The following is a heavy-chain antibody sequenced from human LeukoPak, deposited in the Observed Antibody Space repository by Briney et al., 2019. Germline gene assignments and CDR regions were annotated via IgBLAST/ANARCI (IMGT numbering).Heavy chain of an antibody. CDR2: IYYIGST. J-gene: IGHJ6*02. V-gene: IGHV4-59*01. CDR3: ARKIPGYYGMDV. Sequence: SETLSLTCTVSGGSISSYYWSWVRQPPGKGLEWIGFIYYIGSTNYNPSLKSRVTISVDTSKNQFSLKLSSVTAADTAVYYCARKIPGYYGMDVWGQGTTVTVSS. CDR1: GGSISSYY. D-gene: IGHD2-21*01.